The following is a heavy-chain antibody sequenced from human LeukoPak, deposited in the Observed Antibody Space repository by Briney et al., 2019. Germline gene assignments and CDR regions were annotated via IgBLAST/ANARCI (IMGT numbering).Heavy chain of an antibody. CDR3: ARHGSHTSTRAFDC. CDR2: IFYSGNT. D-gene: IGHD2-2*01. J-gene: IGHJ4*02. CDR1: GGSISSSGYY. V-gene: IGHV4-39*01. Sequence: SETLSLTCTVSGGSISSSGYYWGWIRQPPGKGLEWIGSIFYSGNTYHNPSLKSRVTISVDTSKNQFSLKLSSVTAADTAVYYCARHGSHTSTRAFDCWGQGTLVTVSS.